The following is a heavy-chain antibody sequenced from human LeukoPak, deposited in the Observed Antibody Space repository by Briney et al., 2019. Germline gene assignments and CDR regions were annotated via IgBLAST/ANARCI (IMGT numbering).Heavy chain of an antibody. D-gene: IGHD2-15*01. CDR1: GYTFTGYY. Sequence: GASVKVSCKASGYTFTGYYMHWVRQAPGQGLEWMGWINPNSGGTNYAQKFRGRVTMTRDTSISTAYMELSRLRSDDTAVYYRARALYCSGGSCYYYYYGMDVWGQGTTVTVSS. CDR2: INPNSGGT. V-gene: IGHV1-2*02. CDR3: ARALYCSGGSCYYYYYGMDV. J-gene: IGHJ6*02.